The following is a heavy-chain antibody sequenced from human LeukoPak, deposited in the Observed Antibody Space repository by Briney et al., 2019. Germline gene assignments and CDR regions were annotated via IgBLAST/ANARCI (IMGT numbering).Heavy chain of an antibody. CDR2: IYSGGST. J-gene: IGHJ4*02. D-gene: IGHD5-24*01. V-gene: IGHV3-53*01. CDR3: ARGRDGYNTFDY. CDR1: GFTVSSNY. Sequence: GGSLRLSCAASGFTVSSNYMSSVRQAPGKGLEWVSVIYSGGSTYYADSVKGRFTISRDNSKNTLYLQMNSLRAEDTAVYYCARGRDGYNTFDYWGQGTLVTVSS.